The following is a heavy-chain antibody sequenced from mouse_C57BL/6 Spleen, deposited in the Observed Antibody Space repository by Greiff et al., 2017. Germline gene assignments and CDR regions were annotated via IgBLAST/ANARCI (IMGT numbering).Heavy chain of an antibody. CDR2: INPSSGYT. CDR3: ARAEGNWILDY. V-gene: IGHV1-4*01. Sequence: QVQLKESGAELARPGASVKMSCKASGYTFTSYTMHWVKQRPGQGLEWIGYINPSSGYTKYNQKFKDTATLTADKSSSTAYMQLSSLKSEDSAVYYCARAEGNWILDYWGQGTTLTVSS. CDR1: GYTFTSYT. J-gene: IGHJ2*01.